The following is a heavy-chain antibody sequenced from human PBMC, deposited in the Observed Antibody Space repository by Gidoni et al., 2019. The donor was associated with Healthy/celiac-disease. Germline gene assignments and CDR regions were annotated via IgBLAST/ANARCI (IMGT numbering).Heavy chain of an antibody. V-gene: IGHV3-15*01. CDR1: GFTFSNAW. CDR2: IKSKTDGGTT. Sequence: EVQLVESGGGLVKPGGSLRLSCAASGFTFSNAWMSWVLQAPGKGLEWVGRIKSKTDGGTTDYAAPVKGRFTISREDSKNTLYLQMNSLKTEDTAVYYCTTKPRRGVVVTAILYYYYYGMDVWGQGTTVTVSS. CDR3: TTKPRRGVVVTAILYYYYYGMDV. J-gene: IGHJ6*02. D-gene: IGHD2-21*02.